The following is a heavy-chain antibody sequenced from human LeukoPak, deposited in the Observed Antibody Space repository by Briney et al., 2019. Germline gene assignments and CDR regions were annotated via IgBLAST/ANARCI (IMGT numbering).Heavy chain of an antibody. J-gene: IGHJ4*02. CDR1: GFTFSGYA. D-gene: IGHD7-27*01. CDR2: ISGNGGTT. CDR3: AKATNWGSRGSDY. Sequence: GGSLRLSCAASGFTFSGYAMTWVRQAPGKGLEWVSTISGNGGTTYYADSVKGRFTISRDNSENTLYLQMNSLRAEDTAIYYCAKATNWGSRGSDYWGQGTLVTVSS. V-gene: IGHV3-23*01.